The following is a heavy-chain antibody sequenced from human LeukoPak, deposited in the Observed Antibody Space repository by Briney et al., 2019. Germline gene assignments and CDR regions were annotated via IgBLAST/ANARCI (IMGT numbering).Heavy chain of an antibody. Sequence: SETLSLTCTVSGGSITNYYWSWIRQPPGKGLEWIGHISYTGSTNYSPPLRSRVTISVDKPKSQFSLELRSVTAADTAVYYCARGVGHYGGNWFDPWGQGTLVTVSS. V-gene: IGHV4-59*08. CDR2: ISYTGST. CDR1: GGSITNYY. D-gene: IGHD4-23*01. CDR3: ARGVGHYGGNWFDP. J-gene: IGHJ5*02.